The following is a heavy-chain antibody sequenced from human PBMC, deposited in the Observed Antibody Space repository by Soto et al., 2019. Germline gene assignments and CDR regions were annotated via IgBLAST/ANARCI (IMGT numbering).Heavy chain of an antibody. CDR2: FRSGGDDGTT. Sequence: GSLRLSCAASGFTFSSYSMSWVRQAPGKELEWVSGFRSGGDDGTTYYADSVKGRFTISRDNSKNTLFLQMDSLRAEDTAIYYCAKKVNSGPGSQYFDYWGQGTLVTVSS. D-gene: IGHD3-10*01. CDR1: GFTFSSYS. CDR3: AKKVNSGPGSQYFDY. V-gene: IGHV3-23*01. J-gene: IGHJ4*02.